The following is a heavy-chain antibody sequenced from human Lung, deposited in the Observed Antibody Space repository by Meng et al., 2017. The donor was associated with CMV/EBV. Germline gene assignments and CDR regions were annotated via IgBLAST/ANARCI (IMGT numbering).Heavy chain of an antibody. V-gene: IGHV3-74*01. CDR2: ITGVGSTT. CDR3: AREMTSISHFGMDV. CDR1: GLAFSDYW. J-gene: IGHJ6*02. D-gene: IGHD4-11*01. Sequence: SCAASGLAFSDYWMHWVRQVPGMGLVWVSHITGVGSTTNYADSVQGRFTISRDNAKNTVYLQMNSLRVEDTAVYYCAREMTSISHFGMDVWGQGXTVTVSS.